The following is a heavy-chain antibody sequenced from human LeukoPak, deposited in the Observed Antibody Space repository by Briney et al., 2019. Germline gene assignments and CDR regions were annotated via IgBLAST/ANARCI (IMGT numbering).Heavy chain of an antibody. Sequence: PGGSLRLSCAASGFTFSQYWMSWVRQAPRKGLEWVSAISGSGGSTYYADSVKGRFTISRDNSKNTLYLQMNSLRAEDTAVYYCAKDRSVVVVPRPDYWGQGTLVTVSS. J-gene: IGHJ4*02. CDR1: GFTFSQYW. CDR2: ISGSGGST. V-gene: IGHV3-23*01. D-gene: IGHD3-22*01. CDR3: AKDRSVVVVPRPDY.